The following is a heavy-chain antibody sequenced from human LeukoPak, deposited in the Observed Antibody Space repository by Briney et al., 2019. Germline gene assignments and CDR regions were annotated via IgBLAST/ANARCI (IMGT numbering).Heavy chain of an antibody. CDR2: IRTKPYGETT. V-gene: IGHV3-49*04. J-gene: IGHJ6*03. Sequence: GGSLRLSCAASGFTFSSYWMYWVRQAPGKGLELVGFIRTKPYGETTEYGASVGGRFTISRDDFRSIAYLQLNSLNTEDTAVYYCGSEGTRLGYFFMDVWGKGTTVTVSS. CDR3: GSEGTRLGYFFMDV. CDR1: GFTFSSYW. D-gene: IGHD6-6*01.